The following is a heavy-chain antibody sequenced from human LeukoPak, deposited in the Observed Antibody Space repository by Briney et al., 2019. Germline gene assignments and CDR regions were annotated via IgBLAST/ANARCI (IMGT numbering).Heavy chain of an antibody. CDR1: GYTFTSYG. CDR2: FDPEDGET. Sequence: ASVKVSCKASGYTFTSYGISWVRQAPGKGLEWMGGFDPEDGETIYAQKFQGRVTMTEDTSTDTAYMELSSLRSEDTAVYYCATLRLAYCGGDCYSGFKYWGQGTLVTVSS. J-gene: IGHJ4*02. V-gene: IGHV1-24*01. D-gene: IGHD2-21*02. CDR3: ATLRLAYCGGDCYSGFKY.